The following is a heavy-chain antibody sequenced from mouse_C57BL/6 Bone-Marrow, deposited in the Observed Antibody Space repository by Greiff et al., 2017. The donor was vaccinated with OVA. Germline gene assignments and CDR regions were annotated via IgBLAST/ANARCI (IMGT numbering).Heavy chain of an antibody. CDR3: ARDWERYAMDY. CDR1: GYTFTSYW. V-gene: IGHV1-61*01. CDR2: IYPSDSET. J-gene: IGHJ4*01. Sequence: VQLQQPGAELVRPGSSVKLSCKASGYTFTSYWMDWVKQRPGQGLEWIGNIYPSDSETHYNQKFKDKATLTVDKSSSTAYMQLSSLTSEDSAVYYCARDWERYAMDYWGQGTSVTVSS. D-gene: IGHD4-1*01.